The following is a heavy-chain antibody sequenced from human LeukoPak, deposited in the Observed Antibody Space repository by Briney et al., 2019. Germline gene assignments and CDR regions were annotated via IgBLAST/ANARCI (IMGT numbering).Heavy chain of an antibody. Sequence: SETLSLTCTVSGGSISSYYWSWIRQPPGKGLEWIGYIYYSGSTNYNPSLKSRVTISVDTSKNQFSLKLSSVTAADTAVYYCARQWDGGDSSGYYFDYWGQGTLVTVSS. CDR2: IYYSGST. D-gene: IGHD3-22*01. V-gene: IGHV4-59*08. CDR1: GGSISSYY. CDR3: ARQWDGGDSSGYYFDY. J-gene: IGHJ4*02.